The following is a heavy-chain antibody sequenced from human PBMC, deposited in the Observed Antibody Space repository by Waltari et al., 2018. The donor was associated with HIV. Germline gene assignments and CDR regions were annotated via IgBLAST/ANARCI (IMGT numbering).Heavy chain of an antibody. Sequence: QVQLVESGGGVVQPGRSLRLSCAASGFTFSSYGMHWVRQAPGKGLEWVAVIWYDGSNKYYADSVKGRFTISRDNSKNTLYLQMNSLRVEDTAVYYCARGSYGDYEYYFDYWGQGTLVTVSS. J-gene: IGHJ4*02. CDR3: ARGSYGDYEYYFDY. V-gene: IGHV3-33*01. CDR1: GFTFSSYG. CDR2: IWYDGSNK. D-gene: IGHD4-17*01.